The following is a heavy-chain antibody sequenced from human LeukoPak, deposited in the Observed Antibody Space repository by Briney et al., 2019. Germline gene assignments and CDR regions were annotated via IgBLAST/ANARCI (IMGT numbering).Heavy chain of an antibody. Sequence: SETLSLTCTVSGGSISYDYWSWIRQSPGKRQELIGYIHYSGATTYRPSLKSRVTISVDTSKNQFSLKLSSVTAADTALYYCATLRGASTAVFDSWGQGALVTVSS. V-gene: IGHV4-59*08. D-gene: IGHD2-21*02. CDR2: IHYSGAT. CDR3: ATLRGASTAVFDS. J-gene: IGHJ4*02. CDR1: GGSISYDY.